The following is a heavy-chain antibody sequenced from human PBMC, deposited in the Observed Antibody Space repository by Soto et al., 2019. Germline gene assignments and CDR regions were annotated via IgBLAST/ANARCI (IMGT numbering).Heavy chain of an antibody. D-gene: IGHD1-26*01. CDR3: ARNLGAAAPASYNNGMDV. CDR1: GYSFTSYW. Sequence: GESLKSSCKGSGYSFTSYWISWGRPMPGKGLEWMGRIEPSDSYTNFSPSFQGHVTISADQSNSTAYLQWSSLKAPDTATYYCARNLGAAAPASYNNGMDVWGQGTTVTVSS. V-gene: IGHV5-10-1*01. CDR2: IEPSDSYT. J-gene: IGHJ6*02.